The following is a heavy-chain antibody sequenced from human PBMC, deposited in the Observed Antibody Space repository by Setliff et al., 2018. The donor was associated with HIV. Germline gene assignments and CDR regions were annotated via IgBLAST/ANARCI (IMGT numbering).Heavy chain of an antibody. V-gene: IGHV1-69*10. D-gene: IGHD1-26*01. CDR1: GFTFNHYA. J-gene: IGHJ6*02. CDR2: TNPQSDIA. CDR3: ARPQWELGVDYNGMDV. Sequence: GASVKVSCKASGFTFNHYALSWVRQAPGQRREWMGGTNPQSDIANYAQRCQGRVTIPADKSTGTAYMELSSLRSEDTAVYYGARPQWELGVDYNGMDVWGQGTTVTVSS.